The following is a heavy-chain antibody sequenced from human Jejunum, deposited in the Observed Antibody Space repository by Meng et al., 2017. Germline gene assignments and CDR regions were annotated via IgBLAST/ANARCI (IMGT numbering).Heavy chain of an antibody. CDR3: ARGNEYSNYGADF. J-gene: IGHJ4*02. D-gene: IGHD4-11*01. V-gene: IGHV4-34*01. Sequence: QVKLQQWGAGLLKPSETLSLTCAVYAGSISDYYWTWIRQLPGKGLEWIGEINDSGSTNYNPSLKSRVTISVDTSKSQFYLRVSSVTAADTAVYYCARGNEYSNYGADFWGQGTLVTVSS. CDR1: AGSISDYY. CDR2: INDSGST.